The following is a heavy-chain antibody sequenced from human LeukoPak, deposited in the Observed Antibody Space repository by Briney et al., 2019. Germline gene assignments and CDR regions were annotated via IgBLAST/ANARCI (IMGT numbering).Heavy chain of an antibody. V-gene: IGHV1-2*02. CDR1: GYTFIVYY. CDR2: INPNSGGT. CDR3: ARVWGFYNGQISGLDS. Sequence: EASVTVSFKASGYTFIVYYMHWVRQAPGQGLEWMGWINPNSGGTNYAQKFQGRVTMTRDTSISTAYMELSRLTSDDTAVYYCARVWGFYNGQISGLDSWGQGSLVTVSS. D-gene: IGHD1-1*01. J-gene: IGHJ4*02.